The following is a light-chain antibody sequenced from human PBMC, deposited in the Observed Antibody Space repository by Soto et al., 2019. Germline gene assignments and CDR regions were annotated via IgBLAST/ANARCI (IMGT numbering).Light chain of an antibody. CDR1: QSLVYSDGIAY. Sequence: DVVMTQSPLSLPVTLGQPASISCRSSQSLVYSDGIAYLNWFHQRPGQSPRRLIYRASNRDSGVPDRYSGSGSGTDFTLNISRVEAEDVGVYYCMQSTHGPPTFGPGTKVEIK. CDR3: MQSTHGPPT. J-gene: IGKJ1*01. V-gene: IGKV2-30*01. CDR2: RAS.